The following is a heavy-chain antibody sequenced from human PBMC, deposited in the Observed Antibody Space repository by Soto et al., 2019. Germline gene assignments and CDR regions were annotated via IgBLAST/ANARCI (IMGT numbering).Heavy chain of an antibody. V-gene: IGHV4-30-2*01. CDR2: IYHSGST. Sequence: SETLSRTCALSAGSICSGGYSWSWIRQPPGKGLEWTGYIYHSGSTYYNPSLKSRVTISVYRSKNQFSLKLSSVTAADTVVYYCARGSTPLDYYYYYGMDVWGQETTVTVSS. J-gene: IGHJ6*02. CDR1: AGSICSGGYS. CDR3: ARGSTPLDYYYYYGMDV.